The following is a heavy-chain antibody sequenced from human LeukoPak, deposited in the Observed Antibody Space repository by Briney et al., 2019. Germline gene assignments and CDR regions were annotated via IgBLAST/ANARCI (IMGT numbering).Heavy chain of an antibody. Sequence: GGSLRLSCAASGFTFSNYWMSWGRQAPGKGLEWVANIKQDGREKYYVDSVKGRFTISRDNAKDSLYLQMNRLRAEDTAVYYCARDLALFDPWGQGTLVTVSS. V-gene: IGHV3-7*04. CDR1: GFTFSNYW. CDR3: ARDLALFDP. CDR2: IKQDGREK. J-gene: IGHJ5*02. D-gene: IGHD5-12*01.